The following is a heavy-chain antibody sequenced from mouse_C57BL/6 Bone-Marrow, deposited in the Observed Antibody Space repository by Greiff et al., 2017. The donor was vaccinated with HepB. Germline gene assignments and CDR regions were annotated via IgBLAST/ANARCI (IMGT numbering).Heavy chain of an antibody. CDR1: GFTFSDYY. D-gene: IGHD2-5*01. CDR2: INYDGSST. V-gene: IGHV5-16*01. CDR3: ARDGDSNYDFDY. J-gene: IGHJ2*01. Sequence: EVQLVESEGGLVQPGSSMKLSCTASGFTFSDYYMAWVRQVPEKGLEWVAIINYDGSSTYYLDSLKSRFIISRDNAKNILYLQMSSLKSEDTATYYCARDGDSNYDFDYWGQGTTLTVSS.